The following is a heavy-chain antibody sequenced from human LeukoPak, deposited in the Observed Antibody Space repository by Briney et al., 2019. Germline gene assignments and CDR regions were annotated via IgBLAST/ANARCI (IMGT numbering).Heavy chain of an antibody. D-gene: IGHD1-1*01. CDR1: GFTFSSSA. Sequence: GSLRLSCAASGFTFSSSAMNWVRQAPGKGLEWVSTISGSGAGTYYADSVKGRFTISRDNSKNTLYLQMSSLRAEVTAVYYCAEAAWRSSDYWGQGTLVNVSS. CDR2: ISGSGAGT. CDR3: AEAAWRSSDY. V-gene: IGHV3-23*01. J-gene: IGHJ4*02.